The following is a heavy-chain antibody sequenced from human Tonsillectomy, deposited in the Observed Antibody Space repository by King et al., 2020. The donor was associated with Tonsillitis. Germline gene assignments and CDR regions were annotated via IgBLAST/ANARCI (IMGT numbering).Heavy chain of an antibody. D-gene: IGHD3-10*01. V-gene: IGHV3-33*01. J-gene: IGHJ6*02. CDR3: AREGYGSGSYYDYYYYAMDV. CDR1: GFTFSSYG. Sequence: VQLVESGGGVVQPGRSLRLSCAASGFTFSSYGMHWVRQAPGKGLEWVAVIWYDGRNKYYADSVKGRFTISRDNSKNTLYLQMNSLGAEDTAVYYCAREGYGSGSYYDYYYYAMDVWGQGTTVTVSS. CDR2: IWYDGRNK.